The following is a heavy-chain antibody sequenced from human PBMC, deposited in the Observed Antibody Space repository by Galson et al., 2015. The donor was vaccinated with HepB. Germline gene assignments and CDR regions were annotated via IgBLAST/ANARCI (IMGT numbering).Heavy chain of an antibody. CDR2: IDPSDSYT. CDR1: GYSFTSYW. CDR3: ARTQIAPYYYDSSGYNWFDP. Sequence: QSGAEVKKPGESLRISCKGSGYSFTSYWISWVRQMPGKGLEWMGRIDPSDSYTNYSPSFQGHVTISADKSISTAYLQWGSLKASDTAMYYCARTQIAPYYYDSSGYNWFDPWGQGTLVTVSS. V-gene: IGHV5-10-1*01. J-gene: IGHJ5*02. D-gene: IGHD3-22*01.